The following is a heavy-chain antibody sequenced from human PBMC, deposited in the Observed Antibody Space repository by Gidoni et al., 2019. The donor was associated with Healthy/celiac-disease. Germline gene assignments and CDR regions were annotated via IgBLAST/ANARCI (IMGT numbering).Heavy chain of an antibody. V-gene: IGHV1-69*01. CDR2: IIPIFGTA. Sequence: QVQLVQSGAEVQKPGSSVTVSCTASGVTFSSYAISWVRQAPGQGLEWMGGIIPIFGTANYAQKFQGRVTITADEATSTAYMELSSLRSEDTAVYYCAREGELGGDWYFDLWGRGTLVTVSS. CDR1: GVTFSSYA. CDR3: AREGELGGDWYFDL. J-gene: IGHJ2*01. D-gene: IGHD3-16*01.